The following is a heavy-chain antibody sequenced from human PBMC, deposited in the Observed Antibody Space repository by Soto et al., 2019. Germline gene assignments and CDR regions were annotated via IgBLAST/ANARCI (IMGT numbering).Heavy chain of an antibody. J-gene: IGHJ4*02. CDR2: ISGYSGST. CDR3: ARDNGNYFDY. V-gene: IGHV1-18*01. CDR1: GYTFSSYG. Sequence: ASVKVSCKTSGYTFSSYGISWVRQAPGQGLEWMGWISGYSGSTNYVQKFQGRVTMTTDTSTSTAYTELRNLKSDDTAVYYCARDNGNYFDYWGLGTLVTVSS. D-gene: IGHD4-17*01.